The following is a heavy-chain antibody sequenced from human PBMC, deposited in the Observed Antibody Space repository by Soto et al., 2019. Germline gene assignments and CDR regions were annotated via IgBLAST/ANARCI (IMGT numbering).Heavy chain of an antibody. Sequence: SETLSLTCAVSGCSISSSNWWSWVRQPPGKGLEWIGEIYHSGSTNYNPSLKSRVTISVDKSKNQFSLKLSSVTAADTAVYYCARGGGSPYHNHEFDFWGQGTLVTVSS. CDR2: IYHSGST. J-gene: IGHJ4*02. CDR1: GCSISSSNW. D-gene: IGHD6-13*01. CDR3: ARGGGSPYHNHEFDF. V-gene: IGHV4-4*02.